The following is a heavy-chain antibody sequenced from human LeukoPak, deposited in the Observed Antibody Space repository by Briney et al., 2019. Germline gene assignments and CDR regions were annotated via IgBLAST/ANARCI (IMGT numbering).Heavy chain of an antibody. D-gene: IGHD3-3*01. CDR3: AKGVIFWSGTYYFDY. Sequence: GGSLRLSCAASGFTFSSYAMSWVRQAPGKGLEWVSAISGSGGSTYYADSVKGRFTISRDNSKNTLYLQMNSLRAEDTAVYYCAKGVIFWSGTYYFDYWGQGTLVTVSS. CDR1: GFTFSSYA. CDR2: ISGSGGST. V-gene: IGHV3-23*01. J-gene: IGHJ4*02.